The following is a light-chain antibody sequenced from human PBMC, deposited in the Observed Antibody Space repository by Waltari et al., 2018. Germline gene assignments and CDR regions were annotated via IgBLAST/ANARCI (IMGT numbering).Light chain of an antibody. CDR2: EVN. CDR3: CSHSTLPSLL. Sequence: QSALTQPASVSGSPGQSITVSCTGSSSDIGTYNLVSWFQQLPDKAPKLLIYEVNKRPSGVSDRFSGSKSANTASLTVSGLQPEDEADYYCCSHSTLPSLLFGGGTRVTVL. J-gene: IGLJ2*01. V-gene: IGLV2-23*02. CDR1: SSDIGTYNL.